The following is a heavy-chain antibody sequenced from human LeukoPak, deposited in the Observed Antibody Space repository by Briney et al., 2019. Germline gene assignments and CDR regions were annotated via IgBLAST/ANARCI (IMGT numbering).Heavy chain of an antibody. CDR1: GYTFTTYG. CDR2: ISAHKGNT. CDR3: ARVRVTSTTDYYYYYMDI. Sequence: GASVKVSCKASGYTFTTYGISWVRQAPGQGLEWLGRISAHKGNTNYAQRFQGRVTMTKDTSTSTAYMELRSLRSDDTAVYYCARVRVTSTTDYYYYYMDIWGKGTTVTVS. D-gene: IGHD2-2*01. V-gene: IGHV1-18*01. J-gene: IGHJ6*03.